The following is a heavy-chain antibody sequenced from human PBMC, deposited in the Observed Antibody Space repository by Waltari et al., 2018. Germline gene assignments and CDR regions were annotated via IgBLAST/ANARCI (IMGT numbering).Heavy chain of an antibody. CDR1: GDSMSDTDC. J-gene: IGHJ4*02. D-gene: IGHD2-15*01. Sequence: HLEELGPGLVRPSGTLSPICAVPGDSMSDTDCWSWVRQAPGKGLEWIGQVRGDRRTNYNPSFASRVTVALDTSSAQFSLKVTSATAADTAVYYCARDRGRGLYLDSWGQGILVTVTP. V-gene: IGHV4-4*02. CDR2: VRGDRRT. CDR3: ARDRGRGLYLDS.